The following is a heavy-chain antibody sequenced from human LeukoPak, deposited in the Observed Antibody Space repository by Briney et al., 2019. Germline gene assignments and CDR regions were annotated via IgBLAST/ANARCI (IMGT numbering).Heavy chain of an antibody. CDR3: AKGTYIVVVPAAIDY. V-gene: IGHV3-23*01. Sequence: GGSLRLSCAASGCTFSSYAVSWVRQAPGKGLEWVSAISGSGGSTYYADSVKGRFTISRDNSKNTLYLQMNSLRAEDTAVYYCAKGTYIVVVPAAIDYWGQGTLVTVSS. D-gene: IGHD2-2*01. J-gene: IGHJ4*02. CDR2: ISGSGGST. CDR1: GCTFSSYA.